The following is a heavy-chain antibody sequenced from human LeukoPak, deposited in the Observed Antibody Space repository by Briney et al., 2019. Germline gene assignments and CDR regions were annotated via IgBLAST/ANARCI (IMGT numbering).Heavy chain of an antibody. CDR2: IWYDGSNK. V-gene: IGHV3-33*01. Sequence: GGSLRLSCAASGFTFSSYGMHWVRQAPSKGLEWVAVIWYDGSNKYYADSVKGRFTISRDNSKNTLYLQMNSLRAEDTAVYYCARDIASIAVAGTPLWTFDYWGQGTLVTVSS. J-gene: IGHJ4*02. CDR1: GFTFSSYG. D-gene: IGHD6-19*01. CDR3: ARDIASIAVAGTPLWTFDY.